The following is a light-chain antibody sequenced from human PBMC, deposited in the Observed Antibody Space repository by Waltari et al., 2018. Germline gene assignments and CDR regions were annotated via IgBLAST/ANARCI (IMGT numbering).Light chain of an antibody. CDR1: SSDVGGYNY. Sequence: QSALTQPRSVSGSPGQSVTISCTGTSSDVGGYNYVSWYQQHPGKAPKLMIYDVSNRHPGVAVPFPGSKSSTRDSPTMSVLQPEDEDDSYCCSYAGACTLVFGTGTKVTVL. J-gene: IGLJ1*01. CDR2: DVS. V-gene: IGLV2-11*01. CDR3: CSYAGACTLV.